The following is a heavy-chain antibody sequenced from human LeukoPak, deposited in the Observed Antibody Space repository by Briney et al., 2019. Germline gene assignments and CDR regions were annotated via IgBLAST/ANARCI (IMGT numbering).Heavy chain of an antibody. J-gene: IGHJ4*01. D-gene: IGHD3-3*01. Sequence: GGSLRLSCTVSGFTVSSYYMSWLRQAPGKGLEWVSIIDSGGSTYYAVSVTGRSTISRDNSKNTVFLQMNSLRAEDTAVYYCAIDPYSKIFRGWGHGTLVTVSS. V-gene: IGHV3-66*02. CDR3: AIDPYSKIFRG. CDR2: IDSGGST. CDR1: GFTVSSYY.